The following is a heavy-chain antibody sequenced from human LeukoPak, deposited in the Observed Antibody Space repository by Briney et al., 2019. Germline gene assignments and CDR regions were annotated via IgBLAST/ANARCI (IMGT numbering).Heavy chain of an antibody. CDR2: IYTCGST. V-gene: IGHV3-66*02. CDR1: GFTVSSNY. CDR3: AGSDYGDYKADDY. Sequence: GGSLRLSCAASGFTVSSNYMSWVRQAPGKGLEWVSVIYTCGSTYYADSVKGRFTISRDNSKNTLYLQMNSLRAEDTAVYYCAGSDYGDYKADDYWGQGTLVTVSS. J-gene: IGHJ4*02. D-gene: IGHD4-17*01.